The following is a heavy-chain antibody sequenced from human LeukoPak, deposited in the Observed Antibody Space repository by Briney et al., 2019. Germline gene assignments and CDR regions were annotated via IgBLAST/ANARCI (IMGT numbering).Heavy chain of an antibody. J-gene: IGHJ4*02. CDR1: GFTFNRYW. V-gene: IGHV3-74*01. Sequence: PGGSLRLSCAASGFTFNRYWMHWVRQAPGKGLVWVSRIDTDGSSTNYADSVKGRFTISRDNAKNTLSLQMSSLRAEDTAVYYCARGRHYYDSSGYCDYWGQGTLVTVSS. D-gene: IGHD3-22*01. CDR3: ARGRHYYDSSGYCDY. CDR2: IDTDGSST.